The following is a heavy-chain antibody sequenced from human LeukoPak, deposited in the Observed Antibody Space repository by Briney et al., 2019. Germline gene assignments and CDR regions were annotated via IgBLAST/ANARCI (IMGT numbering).Heavy chain of an antibody. CDR2: ISGGGDIT. Sequence: GGSLRLSCAASGFTFSSQSMTWVRQAPGKGLEWVSGISGGGDITYYADSVKGRFTISRDNSKNTLYLQMNSLRAEDTAVYYCAKLSITMVRGVMSYWGQGTLVTVSS. V-gene: IGHV3-23*01. D-gene: IGHD3-10*01. CDR3: AKLSITMVRGVMSY. J-gene: IGHJ4*02. CDR1: GFTFSSQS.